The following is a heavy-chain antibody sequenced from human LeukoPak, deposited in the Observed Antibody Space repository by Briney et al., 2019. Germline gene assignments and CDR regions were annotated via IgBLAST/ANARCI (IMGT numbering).Heavy chain of an antibody. CDR3: AKGLGGRGWYYYMDV. D-gene: IGHD3-16*01. CDR1: GFTFSSYG. J-gene: IGHJ6*03. Sequence: GGSLRLSCAASGFTFSSYGMHWVRQAPGKGLEWVAFIRYDGSNNHYGDSVKGRFSISRDKSNNTLAPQMNSLRGEETAVYYCAKGLGGRGWYYYMDVWGKGTTVTVSS. CDR2: IRYDGSNN. V-gene: IGHV3-30*02.